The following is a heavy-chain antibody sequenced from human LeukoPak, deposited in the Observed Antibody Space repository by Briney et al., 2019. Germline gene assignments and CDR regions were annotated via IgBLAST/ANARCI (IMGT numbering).Heavy chain of an antibody. Sequence: SETLSLTCAVYGGSFSGYYWSWIRQPPGKGLEWIGEINHSGSTNYNPSLKSRVTISVDTSKNQFSLKLSSVTAADTAVYYCARRKGWYGAFDIWGQGTMVTVSS. V-gene: IGHV4-34*01. CDR3: ARRKGWYGAFDI. J-gene: IGHJ3*02. D-gene: IGHD6-19*01. CDR1: GGSFSGYY. CDR2: INHSGST.